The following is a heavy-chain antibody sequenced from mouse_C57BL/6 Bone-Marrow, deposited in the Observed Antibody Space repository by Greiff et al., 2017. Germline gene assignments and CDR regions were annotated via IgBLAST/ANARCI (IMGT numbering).Heavy chain of an antibody. J-gene: IGHJ3*01. Sequence: DVMLEESGGGLVKPGGSLKLSCEASGFTFSSYAMSWVRQTPEKRLEWIANISDGSSYTYYPHNVKGRFTISRDNAKNNLYLQMSQLKSEDTAMYYCASESKIYNGNPGWCAYWGQGTMVTVSA. CDR2: ISDGSSYT. V-gene: IGHV5-4*03. CDR1: GFTFSSYA. CDR3: ASESKIYNGNPGWCAY. D-gene: IGHD2-1*01.